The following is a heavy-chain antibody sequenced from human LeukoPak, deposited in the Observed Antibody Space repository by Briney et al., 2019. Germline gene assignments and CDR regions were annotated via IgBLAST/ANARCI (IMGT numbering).Heavy chain of an antibody. CDR3: ARELLWFGELSRNYFDY. CDR2: IYHSGST. V-gene: IGHV4-38-2*02. J-gene: IGHJ4*02. CDR1: GYSISSGYY. D-gene: IGHD3-10*01. Sequence: SETLSLTCTVSGYSISSGYYWGWIRQPPGKGLEWIGSIYHSGSTYYNPSLKSRVTISVDTSKNQFSLKLSSVTAADTAVYYCARELLWFGELSRNYFDYWGQGTLVTVSS.